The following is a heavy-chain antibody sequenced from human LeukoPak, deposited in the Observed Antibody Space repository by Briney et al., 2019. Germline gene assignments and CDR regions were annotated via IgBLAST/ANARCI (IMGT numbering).Heavy chain of an antibody. Sequence: GGSLRLSCAASGFTFSSYAMSWVRQAPGKGLECISGFSGSGGSTYYADSVKGRFTISRDNSKNTLYLQMNSLRAEDTAVYYCAKDSEVGATVGPPDYWGQGTLVTVSS. J-gene: IGHJ4*02. V-gene: IGHV3-23*01. CDR3: AKDSEVGATVGPPDY. CDR1: GFTFSSYA. CDR2: FSGSGGST. D-gene: IGHD1-26*01.